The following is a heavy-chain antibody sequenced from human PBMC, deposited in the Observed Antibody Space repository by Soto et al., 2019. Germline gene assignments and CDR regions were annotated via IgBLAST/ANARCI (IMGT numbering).Heavy chain of an antibody. J-gene: IGHJ4*02. V-gene: IGHV4-31*03. CDR3: ARGGDYDNYFDY. CDR2: IFHSGST. D-gene: IGHD3-22*01. Sequence: QVQLQESGPGLVKPTQTLSLTCTVSGGSISSGGYYWSWIRQHPGKGLEWIGYIFHSGSTYYNPSLRSRITTSVDTSKNQFSLKLSSVIAADTAVYYCARGGDYDNYFDYWGQGTLVTVSS. CDR1: GGSISSGGYY.